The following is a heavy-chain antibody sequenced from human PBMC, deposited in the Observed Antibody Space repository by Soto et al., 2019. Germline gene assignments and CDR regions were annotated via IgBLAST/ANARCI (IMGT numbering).Heavy chain of an antibody. CDR3: ARARRRIAGDPNWFDP. V-gene: IGHV4-30-4*01. J-gene: IGHJ5*02. Sequence: SETLSLTCTVSGGSISSGDYYWSWIRQPPGKGLEWIGYIYYSGSTYYNPSLKSRVTISVDTSKNQFSLKLSSVTAADTAVYYCARARRRIAGDPNWFDPWGQGTLVTVSS. CDR1: GGSISSGDYY. D-gene: IGHD6-13*01. CDR2: IYYSGST.